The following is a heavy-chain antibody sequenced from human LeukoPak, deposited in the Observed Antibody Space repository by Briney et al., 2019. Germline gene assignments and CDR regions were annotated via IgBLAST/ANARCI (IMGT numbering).Heavy chain of an antibody. V-gene: IGHV4-59*08. CDR1: GGSISSYY. CDR2: IYYSGST. J-gene: IGHJ3*02. D-gene: IGHD4-17*01. Sequence: SETLSLTCTVSGGSISSYYWSWIRQPSGRGLEWIGYIYYSGSTNYNPSLKSRVTISVDTSKNQFSLKLSSVTAADTAVYYCARPYGDYDAFDIWGQGTMVTVSS. CDR3: ARPYGDYDAFDI.